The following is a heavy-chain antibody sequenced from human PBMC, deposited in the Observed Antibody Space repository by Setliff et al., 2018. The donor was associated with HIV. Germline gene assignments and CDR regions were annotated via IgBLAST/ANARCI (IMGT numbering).Heavy chain of an antibody. CDR3: ARGGSMTTLHN. V-gene: IGHV4-59*01. D-gene: IGHD4-4*01. CDR1: GVSITSDY. CDR2: IYYRVNT. Sequence: LSLTCAVSGVSITSDYWSWIRQPPGKGLEWIGFIYYRVNTNNNPSLKSRVTISVDTSKNQFSLRLTSVTAADTAFYYCARGGSMTTLHNWGQGTLVTVSS. J-gene: IGHJ4*02.